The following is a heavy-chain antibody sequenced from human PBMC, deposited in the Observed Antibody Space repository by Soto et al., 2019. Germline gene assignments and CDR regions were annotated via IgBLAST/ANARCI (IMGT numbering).Heavy chain of an antibody. J-gene: IGHJ5*02. CDR1: GYSFTSYW. CDR3: ASTSIAAAGKDYNWFDP. Sequence: GESLKISCKGSGYSFTSYWIGWVSQMPGKGLEWMGIIYPGDSDTRYSPSFQGQVTISADKSISTAYLQWSSLKASDTAMYYCASTSIAAAGKDYNWFDPWGQGTLVTVSS. D-gene: IGHD6-13*01. V-gene: IGHV5-51*01. CDR2: IYPGDSDT.